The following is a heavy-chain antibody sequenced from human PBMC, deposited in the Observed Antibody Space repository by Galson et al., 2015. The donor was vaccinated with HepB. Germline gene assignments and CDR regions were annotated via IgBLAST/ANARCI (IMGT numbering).Heavy chain of an antibody. CDR1: GFTFDDYA. D-gene: IGHD2-2*01. CDR2: ISWNSGSI. CDR3: AKDGDRALGQHFDY. J-gene: IGHJ4*02. V-gene: IGHV3-9*01. Sequence: SLRLSCAAPGFTFDDYAMHWVRQAPGKGLEWVSGISWNSGSIGYADSVKGRFTISRDNAKNSLYLQMNSLRAEDTALYYCAKDGDRALGQHFDYWGQGTLVTVSS.